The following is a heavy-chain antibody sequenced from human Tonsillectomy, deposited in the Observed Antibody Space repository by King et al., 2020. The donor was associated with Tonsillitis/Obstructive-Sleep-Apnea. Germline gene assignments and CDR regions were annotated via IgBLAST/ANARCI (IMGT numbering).Heavy chain of an antibody. CDR1: GVSINSRSYY. J-gene: IGHJ6*03. V-gene: IGHV4-39*01. CDR3: ARHTNAGHSDYYYMDV. CDR2: IYYNGDT. D-gene: IGHD2-2*01. Sequence: LQLQESGPGLVRPSETVSLSCTVSGVSINSRSYYWGWIRQPPGKGLEWIATIYYNGDTYYNPPLKSRVTMSVDTSMNQFSLRLSSVTAADTAVYYCARHTNAGHSDYYYMDVWGKGTTVTVSS.